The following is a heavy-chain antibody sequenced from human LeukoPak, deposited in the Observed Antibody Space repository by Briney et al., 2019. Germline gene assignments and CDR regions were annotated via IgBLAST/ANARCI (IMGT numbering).Heavy chain of an antibody. Sequence: GRYLRLYCAASGFTFSSYGMHWVRQAPGKGLEGVADIWYDGSNKYYADSVKGRFTISRDNSKNTLYLQMNSLRAEDTAVYYCARGNIVATIFSFYYFDYWGQGTPVTVSS. V-gene: IGHV3-33*01. CDR2: IWYDGSNK. D-gene: IGHD5-12*01. J-gene: IGHJ4*02. CDR1: GFTFSSYG. CDR3: ARGNIVATIFSFYYFDY.